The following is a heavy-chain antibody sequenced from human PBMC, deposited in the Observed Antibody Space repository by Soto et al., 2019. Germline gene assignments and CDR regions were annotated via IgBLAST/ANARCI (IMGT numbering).Heavy chain of an antibody. Sequence: GGSLRLSCAASGFTFSSYAMSWVRQAPGKGLEWVSSISGSGGGTYYADSVKGQFTFSGDNSKNALYLQMNSLRAEDTAVYYCAKFGMATTKRSPPYYIDYWGQGAMVTVSS. CDR3: AKFGMATTKRSPPYYIDY. CDR2: ISGSGGGT. D-gene: IGHD1-1*01. V-gene: IGHV3-23*01. J-gene: IGHJ4*02. CDR1: GFTFSSYA.